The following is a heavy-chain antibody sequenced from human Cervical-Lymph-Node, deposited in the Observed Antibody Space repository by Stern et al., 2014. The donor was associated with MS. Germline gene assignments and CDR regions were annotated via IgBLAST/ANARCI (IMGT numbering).Heavy chain of an antibody. D-gene: IGHD3-22*01. V-gene: IGHV1-18*01. CDR2: INAYNGNT. J-gene: IGHJ6*02. CDR1: GYTFTSYG. CDR3: AREYYYDSSGYYYYGMDV. Sequence: VQLVESGAEVKKPGASVKVSCKASGYTFTSYGISWVRQAPGQGLEWMGWINAYNGNTNYAQKLQGRVTMTTDTSTSTAYMELRSLRSDDTAVYYCAREYYYDSSGYYYYGMDVWGQGTTVTVSS.